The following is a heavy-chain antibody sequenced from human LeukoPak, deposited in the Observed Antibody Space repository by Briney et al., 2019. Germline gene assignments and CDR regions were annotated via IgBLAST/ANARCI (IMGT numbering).Heavy chain of an antibody. D-gene: IGHD6-13*01. Sequence: ASVKVSCKASGYTFTGYYMHWVRQAPGQGLEWMGWINPNSGGTNYAQKFQGRVTMTRDTSISTAYMELRSLRSDDTAVYYCARPISSSWGGEADYWGQGTLVTVSS. CDR3: ARPISSSWGGEADY. CDR2: INPNSGGT. J-gene: IGHJ4*02. V-gene: IGHV1-2*02. CDR1: GYTFTGYY.